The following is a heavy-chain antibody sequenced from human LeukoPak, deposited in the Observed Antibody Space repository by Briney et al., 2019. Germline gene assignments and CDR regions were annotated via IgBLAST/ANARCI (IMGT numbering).Heavy chain of an antibody. CDR3: ARGGYSSSWYEYNWFDP. CDR1: GYSFTSYW. Sequence: GESLKISCKGSGYSFTSYWIGWVRQMPGKGLEWMGIIYPGDSDTRYSPSFQGQVTISADKSISTAYLQWSSLKASDTAMYYCARGGYSSSWYEYNWFDPWGQGTTVTVSS. V-gene: IGHV5-51*01. J-gene: IGHJ5*01. CDR2: IYPGDSDT. D-gene: IGHD6-13*01.